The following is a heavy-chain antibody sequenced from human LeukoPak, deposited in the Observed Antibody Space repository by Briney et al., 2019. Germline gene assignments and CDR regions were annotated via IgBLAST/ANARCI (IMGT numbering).Heavy chain of an antibody. Sequence: PGGSLRLSCAASGFTFSSYWMSWVRQAPEKGLEWVANINQGGSEKYYVDSVRGRFTISRDNAKNSLYLQMNSRRADDTAVYYCARDVTALDSWGQGTLVTVSS. CDR1: GFTFSSYW. CDR2: INQGGSEK. J-gene: IGHJ4*02. V-gene: IGHV3-7*01. D-gene: IGHD2-2*01. CDR3: ARDVTALDS.